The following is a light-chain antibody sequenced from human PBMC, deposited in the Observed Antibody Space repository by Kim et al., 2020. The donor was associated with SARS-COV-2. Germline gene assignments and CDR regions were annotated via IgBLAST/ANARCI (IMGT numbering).Light chain of an antibody. J-gene: IGKJ1*01. CDR3: QQYGSSLPT. CDR2: GAS. V-gene: IGKV3-20*01. Sequence: SPGERATLSCRASQSISSSHLAWYHQKPGQAPSLLIYGASIRATSIPDRFSGSGSGTDFTLTISRLEPQDFAVYYCQQYGSSLPTFGQGTKVDIK. CDR1: QSISSSH.